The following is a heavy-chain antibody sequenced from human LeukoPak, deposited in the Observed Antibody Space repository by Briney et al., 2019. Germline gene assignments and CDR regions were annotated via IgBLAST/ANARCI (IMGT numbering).Heavy chain of an antibody. D-gene: IGHD5-12*01. J-gene: IGHJ4*02. Sequence: SGPTLVKPTQTLTLTCTFSGFSLNTGGLGVGWIRQPPGKALELLALIHWDDDKSYSPSLKSRLNITKDTSKNLVVLTMTNMDPVDTATYYWAHIDSYDTEFDYWGQGTLVTVSS. V-gene: IGHV2-5*02. CDR2: IHWDDDK. CDR1: GFSLNTGGLG. CDR3: AHIDSYDTEFDY.